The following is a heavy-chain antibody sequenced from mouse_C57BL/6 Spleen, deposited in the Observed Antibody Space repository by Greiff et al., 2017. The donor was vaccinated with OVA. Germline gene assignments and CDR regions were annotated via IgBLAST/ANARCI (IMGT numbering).Heavy chain of an antibody. CDR1: GYTFTSYW. V-gene: IGHV1-55*01. Sequence: QVQLQQPGAELVKPGASVKMSCKASGYTFTSYWITWVKQRPGQGLEWIGDIYPGSGSTNYNEKFKSKATLTVDTSSSTAYMQLSSLTSEDSAVYYCARSSSGTETMDYWGQGTSVTVSS. D-gene: IGHD3-2*02. J-gene: IGHJ4*01. CDR2: IYPGSGST. CDR3: ARSSSGTETMDY.